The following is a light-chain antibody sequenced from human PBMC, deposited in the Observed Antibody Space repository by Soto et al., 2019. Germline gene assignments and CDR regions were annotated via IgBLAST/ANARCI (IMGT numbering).Light chain of an antibody. CDR2: NAS. V-gene: IGKV1-33*01. CDR3: QQYDNHPLT. CDR1: QDIKSY. Sequence: DIQMTQSTSSLSASVGDRVTITCQASQDIKSYLNWYQEKSGKAPKLLIYNASDLETGVPSRFSGSGSGTDFTFTINSLQPEDIATYYCQQYDNHPLTFGGGTKVDI. J-gene: IGKJ4*01.